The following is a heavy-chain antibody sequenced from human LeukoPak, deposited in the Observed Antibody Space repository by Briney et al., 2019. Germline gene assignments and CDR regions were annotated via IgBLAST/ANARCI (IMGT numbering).Heavy chain of an antibody. CDR2: IYHDGSLK. Sequence: GGSLRLSCAASGLTFRNYGMHWVRQAPGKGLEWVAIIYHDGSLKYYTDSVKGRFTISKDNSKNTLYLEMNSLRVEDTAVYYCATSDPGIAEALWGQGTLVTVSS. J-gene: IGHJ4*02. D-gene: IGHD6-19*01. V-gene: IGHV3-33*01. CDR1: GLTFRNYG. CDR3: ATSDPGIAEAL.